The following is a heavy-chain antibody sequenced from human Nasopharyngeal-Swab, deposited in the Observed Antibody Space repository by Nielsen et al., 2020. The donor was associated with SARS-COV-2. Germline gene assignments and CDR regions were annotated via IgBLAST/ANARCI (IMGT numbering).Heavy chain of an antibody. J-gene: IGHJ4*02. D-gene: IGHD3-3*01. V-gene: IGHV3-23*01. CDR3: ATIYLSYYFDY. Sequence: GGSLRLSCTGSGYTFSNYAISWVRQAPGQGLEWVSTVDYDGVRTHYADSVEGRFIISRDNSKNTLYLQMNSLRAEDTAVYYCATIYLSYYFDYWGQGTLVTVSS. CDR2: VDYDGVRT. CDR1: GYTFSNYA.